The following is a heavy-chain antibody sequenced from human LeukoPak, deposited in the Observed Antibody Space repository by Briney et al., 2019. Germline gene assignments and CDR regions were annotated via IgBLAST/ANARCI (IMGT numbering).Heavy chain of an antibody. CDR2: SNPSGGST. J-gene: IGHJ4*02. D-gene: IGHD6-19*01. V-gene: IGHV1-46*01. CDR3: ARGKGSWGIAVAGTDLDY. Sequence: ASVKVSCKASGYTFTSYYMHWVRQAPGQGLEWMGISNPSGGSTSYAQKFQGRVTMTRGTSTSTVYMELSSLRSEDTAVYYCARGKGSWGIAVAGTDLDYWGQGTLVTVSS. CDR1: GYTFTSYY.